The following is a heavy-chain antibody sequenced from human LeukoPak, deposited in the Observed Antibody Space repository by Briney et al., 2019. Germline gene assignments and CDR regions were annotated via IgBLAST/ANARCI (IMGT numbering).Heavy chain of an antibody. V-gene: IGHV1-8*01. D-gene: IGHD1-1*01. CDR1: GYTFTSYD. CDR2: RNPNSGNT. Sequence: GASVKVSCKASGYTFTSYDINWVRQATGQGLEWMGCRNPNSGNTGYAQKFQGRVTMTRNTSISTAYMELSSLRSEDTAVYYCARRGYNWNDLYYYYGMDVWGQGTTVTVSS. CDR3: ARRGYNWNDLYYYYGMDV. J-gene: IGHJ6*02.